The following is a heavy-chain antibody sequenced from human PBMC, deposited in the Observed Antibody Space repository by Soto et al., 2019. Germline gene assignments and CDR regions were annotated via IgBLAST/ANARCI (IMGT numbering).Heavy chain of an antibody. CDR1: GFTFSSYA. D-gene: IGHD3-10*01. V-gene: IGHV3-30-3*01. Sequence: QVQLVESGGGVVQPGRSLRLSCAASGFTFSSYAMHWVRQAPGKGLEWVAVISYDGSNKYYADSVKGRFTISRDNSKNTLYLQMNSLRAEDTAVYYCARAPNAGVRGVIRPLDYWGQGTLVTVSS. J-gene: IGHJ4*02. CDR2: ISYDGSNK. CDR3: ARAPNAGVRGVIRPLDY.